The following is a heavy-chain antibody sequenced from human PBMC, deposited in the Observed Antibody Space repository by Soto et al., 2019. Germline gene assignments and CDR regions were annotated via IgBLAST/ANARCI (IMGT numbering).Heavy chain of an antibody. D-gene: IGHD3-9*01. J-gene: IGHJ5*02. CDR3: VKVSTFYDILTGYYSTNFFDP. V-gene: IGHV3-64D*06. CDR2: ISSDGDIT. CDR1: GFAFSEYS. Sequence: GGSLRLSCSASGFAFSEYSMHWVRQAPGKGLQYVSTISSDGDITYYADSVKGRFTISRDNSKNTLYLQMNSLRPEDTAVYYCVKVSTFYDILTGYYSTNFFDPWGQGTLVTVSS.